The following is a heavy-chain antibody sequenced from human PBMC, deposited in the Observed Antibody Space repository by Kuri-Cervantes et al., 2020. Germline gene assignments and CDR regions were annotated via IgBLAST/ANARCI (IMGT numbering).Heavy chain of an antibody. CDR2: IYWDDDK. D-gene: IGHD3-22*01. CDR3: ARIFGITMIADAFDI. CDR1: GFSLSTSGVG. V-gene: IGHV2-5*02. Sequence: SGPTLVKPTQTLTLTCTFSGFSLSTSGVGVGWIRQPPGKALEWLALIYWDDDKRYSPSLKSRLTITKDTSKNQVVLTMTNMDPVDTATYYCARIFGITMIADAFDIWGQGTMVTVSS. J-gene: IGHJ3*02.